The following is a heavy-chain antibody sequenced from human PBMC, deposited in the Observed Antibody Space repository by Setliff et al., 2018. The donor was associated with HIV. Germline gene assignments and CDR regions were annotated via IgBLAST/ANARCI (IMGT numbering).Heavy chain of an antibody. J-gene: IGHJ5*02. CDR2: IYYSGST. V-gene: IGHV4-39*01. CDR3: AGRVYYYDSSGYLREEGFDP. D-gene: IGHD3-22*01. Sequence: PSETLSLTCTVSGGSISNSRYYWSWIRQPPGKGLEWIGSIYYSGSTYYNPSLKSRVTISGDTSKNQFSLKLSSVTAADAAGYYCAGRVYYYDSSGYLREEGFDPWGQGTLVTVSS. CDR1: GGSISNSRYY.